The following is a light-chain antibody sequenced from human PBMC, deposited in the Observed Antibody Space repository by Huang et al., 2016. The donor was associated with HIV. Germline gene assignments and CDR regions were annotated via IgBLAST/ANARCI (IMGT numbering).Light chain of an antibody. V-gene: IGKV3-15*01. J-gene: IGKJ2*01. CDR2: AAS. CDR1: QTVSSN. Sequence: EIVMTQSPATLSVSPGERATLSCRASQTVSSNLAWYQQKPGQAPRLLIYAASTRATDIPARFSGSGSGTEFTLTISSLQSEDFAGYYCQHYRVWPPVYTFGQGTKLEIK. CDR3: QHYRVWPPVYT.